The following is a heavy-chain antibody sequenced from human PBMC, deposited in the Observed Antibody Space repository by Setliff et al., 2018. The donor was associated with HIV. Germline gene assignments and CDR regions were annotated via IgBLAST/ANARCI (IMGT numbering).Heavy chain of an antibody. Sequence: SETLSLTCNVSGGSISGYYWSWVRQPPGKGLEWIGSIYHSGSTYYNPSLKSRVTISVDTSKNQFSLKLSSVTAADTAVYYCARVPSRITMVRGSAFDYWGQGTLVTVSS. CDR2: IYHSGST. D-gene: IGHD3-10*01. J-gene: IGHJ4*02. CDR1: GGSISGYY. CDR3: ARVPSRITMVRGSAFDY. V-gene: IGHV4-38-2*02.